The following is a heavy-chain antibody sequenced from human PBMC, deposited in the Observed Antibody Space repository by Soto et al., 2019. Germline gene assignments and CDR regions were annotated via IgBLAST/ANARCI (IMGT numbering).Heavy chain of an antibody. CDR2: INHSGST. V-gene: IGHV4-34*01. J-gene: IGHJ4*02. D-gene: IGHD3-9*01. Sequence: SETLSLTCAVYGGSFSGYYWSWIRQPPGKGLEWIGEINHSGSTNYNPSLKSRVTISVDTSKNQFSLKLSSVTAADTAVYYCARARSGYDILTGPLDSFDYWGQGTLVTVSS. CDR3: ARARSGYDILTGPLDSFDY. CDR1: GGSFSGYY.